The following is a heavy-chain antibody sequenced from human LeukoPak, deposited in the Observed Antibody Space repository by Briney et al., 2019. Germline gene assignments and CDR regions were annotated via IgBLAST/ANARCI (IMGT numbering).Heavy chain of an antibody. CDR1: GGSISSYY. V-gene: IGHV4-59*01. D-gene: IGHD1-26*01. CDR3: ARGGGSFENWFDP. J-gene: IGHJ5*02. CDR2: IYYSEST. Sequence: PSETLSLTCTVSGGSISSYYWSWIRQPPGKGLEWIGYIYYSESTNYNPSLKSRVTISVDTSKNQFSLKLSSVTAADTAVYYCARGGGSFENWFDPWGQGTLVTVSS.